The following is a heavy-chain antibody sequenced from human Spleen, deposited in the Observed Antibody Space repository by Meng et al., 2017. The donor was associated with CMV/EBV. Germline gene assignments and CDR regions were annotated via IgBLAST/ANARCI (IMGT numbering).Heavy chain of an antibody. V-gene: IGHV1-69*05. D-gene: IGHD4-11*01. J-gene: IGHJ5*02. CDR3: AREGGLGTTRIFDP. CDR2: ILPIFGTA. CDR1: GGTFSSFA. Sequence: SVKVSCKASGGTFSSFAISWVRQAPGQGLEWMGGILPIFGTANYAQRLQGRVTITTDESTNTAYMELRRLRYEDTAMYYCAREGGLGTTRIFDPWGQGTLVTAPQ.